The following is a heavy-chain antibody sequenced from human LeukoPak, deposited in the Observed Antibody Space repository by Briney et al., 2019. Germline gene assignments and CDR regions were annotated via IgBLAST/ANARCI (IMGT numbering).Heavy chain of an antibody. CDR3: ARGQYYYDSSGYSCDY. CDR1: GGSISSYY. CDR2: IYTSGST. Sequence: SETLSLTCTVSGGSISSYYWSWIRQPAGKGLEWIGRIYTSGSTNYNPSLKSRVTMSVDTSKNQFSLKLSSVTAADTAVYYCARGQYYYDSSGYSCDYWGQGTLVTVSS. D-gene: IGHD3-22*01. V-gene: IGHV4-4*07. J-gene: IGHJ4*02.